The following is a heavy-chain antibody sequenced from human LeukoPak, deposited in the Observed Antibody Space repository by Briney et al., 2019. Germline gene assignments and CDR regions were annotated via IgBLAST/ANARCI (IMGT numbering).Heavy chain of an antibody. CDR2: ISSSGSTI. CDR3: AKDLYRYSSQVPPIDY. CDR1: GFTFSDYY. J-gene: IGHJ4*02. D-gene: IGHD6-13*01. V-gene: IGHV3-11*04. Sequence: GGSLRLFCAASGFTFSDYYMSWIRQAPGEGLEWVSYISSSGSTIYYADSVKGRFTISRDNAKNSLYLQMNSLRAEDTAVYYCAKDLYRYSSQVPPIDYWGQGTLVTVSS.